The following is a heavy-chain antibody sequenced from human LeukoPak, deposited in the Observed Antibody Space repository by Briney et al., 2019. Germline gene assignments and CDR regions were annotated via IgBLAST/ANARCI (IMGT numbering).Heavy chain of an antibody. J-gene: IGHJ4*02. V-gene: IGHV4-39*01. CDR2: INYSGST. CDR3: ARHAHHRDHGY. D-gene: IGHD1-14*01. Sequence: PLETLSLTCTVSGGSISTISSGTYYWGWIRQPPGKGLEWIGSINYSGSTDYNPSLKSRVTISIDTSKNQFSLKLSSVTAADTAVYYCARHAHHRDHGYWGQGNLVTVSS. CDR1: GGSISTISSGTYY.